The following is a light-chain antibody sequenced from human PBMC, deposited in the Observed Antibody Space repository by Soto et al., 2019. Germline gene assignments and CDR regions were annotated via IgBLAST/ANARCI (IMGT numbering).Light chain of an antibody. CDR1: SSDVGGYNF. V-gene: IGLV2-8*01. CDR2: EVS. Sequence: QSALTQPPSASGSPGQSVTISCTGTSSDVGGYNFVSWYQQHAGKAPKLLIHEVSKWPSGVPDRFSASKSGNTASLTVSGLQAEDEADYYCSSNAGPNIVLFGGGTKLTVL. CDR3: SSNAGPNIVL. J-gene: IGLJ3*02.